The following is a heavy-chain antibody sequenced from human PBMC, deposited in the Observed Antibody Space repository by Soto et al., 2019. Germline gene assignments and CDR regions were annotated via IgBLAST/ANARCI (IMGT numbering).Heavy chain of an antibody. Sequence: QVQLQESGPGLVKPSETLSLTCAVSGDSISSYYCMWIRQPPGKGLESIGYLYYGRSANYNPSLKSRGTLSVATSTNQCSLTLSSMTAADTAVYYCALRSMAVVPEYWGQGTLVTVSS. J-gene: IGHJ4*02. CDR3: ALRSMAVVPEY. CDR1: GDSISSYY. D-gene: IGHD3-22*01. V-gene: IGHV4-59*01. CDR2: LYYGRSA.